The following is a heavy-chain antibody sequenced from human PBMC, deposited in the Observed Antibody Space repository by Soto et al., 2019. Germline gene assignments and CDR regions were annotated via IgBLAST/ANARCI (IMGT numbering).Heavy chain of an antibody. J-gene: IGHJ4*02. CDR1: GGSFSGYY. D-gene: IGHD3-3*01. V-gene: IGHV4-34*01. CDR3: ARATFFGNPDY. Sequence: SETLYLTCAVYGGSFSGYYWTWIRQPPGKGLEWIGEINHSGGTNYNPSLKSRVTISVDTSKNQFSLKLSSVTAADTAVYYCARATFFGNPDYWGQGTLVTVSS. CDR2: INHSGGT.